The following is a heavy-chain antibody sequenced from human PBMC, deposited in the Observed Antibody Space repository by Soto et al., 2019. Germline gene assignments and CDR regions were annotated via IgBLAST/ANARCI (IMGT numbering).Heavy chain of an antibody. CDR2: IIPIFGTA. V-gene: IGHV1-69*13. J-gene: IGHJ4*02. Sequence: SVKVSCKASGGTFSSYAISWVRQAPGQGLEWMGGIIPIFGTANYAQKFQGRVTITADESTSTAYMELSSLRSEDTAVYYCARSYGGNSGPPASFPFDYWGQGTLVTVSS. D-gene: IGHD2-21*02. CDR1: GGTFSSYA. CDR3: ARSYGGNSGPPASFPFDY.